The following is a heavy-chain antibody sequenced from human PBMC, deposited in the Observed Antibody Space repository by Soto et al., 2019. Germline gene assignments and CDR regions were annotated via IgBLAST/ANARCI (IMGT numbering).Heavy chain of an antibody. D-gene: IGHD3-3*01. Sequence: SETLSLTCTVSGGSISSGGNYWSCIRQHPGKGLEWIGYISYTGSTYFNPSLKSRVSMSVDTSMNKFYLELSSVTAADTAVYYCARALTIPGVVTGFDYWGQGTLVTVSS. CDR1: GGSISSGGNY. V-gene: IGHV4-31*03. J-gene: IGHJ4*02. CDR3: ARALTIPGVVTGFDY. CDR2: ISYTGST.